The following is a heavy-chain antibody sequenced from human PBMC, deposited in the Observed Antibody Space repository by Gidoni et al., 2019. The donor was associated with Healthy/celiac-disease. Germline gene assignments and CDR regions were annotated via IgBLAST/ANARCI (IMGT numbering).Heavy chain of an antibody. D-gene: IGHD2-2*02. CDR3: ARVVPAAINYYGMDV. CDR1: GFTFSRYW. Sequence: EVQLVESGGGLVQPGGSLRLSCAASGFTFSRYWMPWVRKAPGKGRGWVSSINRDGSSTSYADSVKGRFTISRDNAKNTLYLQMNSLRAEDTAVYYCARVVPAAINYYGMDVWGQGTTVTVSS. J-gene: IGHJ6*02. CDR2: INRDGSST. V-gene: IGHV3-74*01.